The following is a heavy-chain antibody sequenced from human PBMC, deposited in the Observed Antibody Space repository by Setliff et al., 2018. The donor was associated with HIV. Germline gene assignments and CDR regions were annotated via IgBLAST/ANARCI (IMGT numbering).Heavy chain of an antibody. CDR1: DGSISSSSYY. D-gene: IGHD6-13*01. Sequence: PSETLSLTCTVSDGSISSSSYYWGWIRQPPGKGLEWIGSIYYSGSTYYNPSLKSRVTISVDTSKNQISLKLTSVTAADTAVYYCAGGEVRSRYVSSRAPFYHYYYYMDVWGKGTTVTVSS. J-gene: IGHJ6*03. CDR2: IYYSGST. V-gene: IGHV4-39*01. CDR3: AGGEVRSRYVSSRAPFYHYYYYMDV.